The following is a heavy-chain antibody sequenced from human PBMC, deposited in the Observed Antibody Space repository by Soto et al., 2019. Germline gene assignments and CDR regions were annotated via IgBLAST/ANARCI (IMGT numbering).Heavy chain of an antibody. J-gene: IGHJ4*02. CDR3: AKRSNSSTFDY. V-gene: IGHV3-23*01. CDR1: GFTFSSYA. Sequence: EVQLLESGGGLVQPGESLRLSCAASGFTFSSYAMSWVRQAPGKGLEWVSVISGSDDSTYYADSVKGRFTISRDNSKNTLYLQMNSLRPEDTAVYYCAKRSNSSTFDYWGQGTLVTVSS. D-gene: IGHD6-6*01. CDR2: ISGSDDST.